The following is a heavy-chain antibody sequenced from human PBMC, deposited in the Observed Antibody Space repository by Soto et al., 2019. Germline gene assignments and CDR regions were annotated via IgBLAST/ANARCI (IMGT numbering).Heavy chain of an antibody. CDR1: EYRFASYW. CDR2: IYPGDSDT. J-gene: IGHJ6*02. CDR3: ARTRSFTLGFYYDGMDV. V-gene: IGHV5-51*01. D-gene: IGHD6-6*01. Sequence: GESLRISCPGSEYRFASYWVGWVRQLTRKDLEWMGIIYPGDSDTRYSPSFQGQVTISADKSLRTAYLQWTSLKASDTALYYCARTRSFTLGFYYDGMDVWGQGTTVTFSS.